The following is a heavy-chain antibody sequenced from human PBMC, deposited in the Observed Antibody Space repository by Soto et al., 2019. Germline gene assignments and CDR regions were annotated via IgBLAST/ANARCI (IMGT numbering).Heavy chain of an antibody. CDR1: GGSISSGGYY. J-gene: IGHJ1*01. D-gene: IGHD3-22*01. V-gene: IGHV4-31*03. CDR3: ARGGPTYYYDSRSAEYFQH. CDR2: IYYSGST. Sequence: SETLSLTCTVSGGSISSGGYYWSWIRQHPGKGLEWIGYIYYSGSTYYNPSLKSRVTISVDTSKNQFSLKLSSVTAADTAVYYCARGGPTYYYDSRSAEYFQHWGQGTLVTVSS.